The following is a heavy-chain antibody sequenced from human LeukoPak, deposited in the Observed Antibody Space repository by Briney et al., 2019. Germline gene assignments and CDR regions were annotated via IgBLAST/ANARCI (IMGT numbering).Heavy chain of an antibody. CDR1: GGSFSGYY. CDR3: ARHRGWGSDSSGYRMKRTFDY. Sequence: PSETLSLTCAVYGGSFSGYYWSWIRQPPGKGLEWIGEINHSGSTNYNPSLKSRVTISVDTSKNQFSLKLSSVTAADTAVYYCARHRGWGSDSSGYRMKRTFDYWGQGTLVTVSS. D-gene: IGHD3-22*01. V-gene: IGHV4-34*01. J-gene: IGHJ4*02. CDR2: INHSGST.